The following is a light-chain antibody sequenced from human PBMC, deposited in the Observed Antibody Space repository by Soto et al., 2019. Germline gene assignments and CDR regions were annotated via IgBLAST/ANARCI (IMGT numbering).Light chain of an antibody. CDR1: QGISSY. CDR3: QQLNSYPRT. J-gene: IGKJ4*01. V-gene: IGKV1-9*01. Sequence: IQLTQSPSFLSASVGDRVTITCRASQGISSYLAWYQQKPGKAPNLLIYAASTLQSGVPSRFSGSGSGTEFTLTISSLHHEDFATYYGQQLNSYPRTFGRGTKVEI. CDR2: AAS.